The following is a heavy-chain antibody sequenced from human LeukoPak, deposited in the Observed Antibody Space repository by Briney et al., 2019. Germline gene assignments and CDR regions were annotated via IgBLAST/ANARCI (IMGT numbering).Heavy chain of an antibody. D-gene: IGHD3-22*01. CDR3: ARRLYYYESSGYFLGWFDP. CDR1: GYRFTSYW. V-gene: IGHV5-51*01. CDR2: IYPGDSDT. J-gene: IGHJ5*02. Sequence: GESLKISCKGSGYRFTSYWIGWVRQMPGKGLEWMGIIYPGDSDTRYSPSFQGQVTISADKSLNTAYLQWTSLKASDSAMYYCARRLYYYESSGYFLGWFDPWGQGTLVTVSS.